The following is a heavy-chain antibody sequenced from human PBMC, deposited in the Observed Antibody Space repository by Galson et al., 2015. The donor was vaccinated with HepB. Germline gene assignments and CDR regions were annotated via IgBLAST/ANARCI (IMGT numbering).Heavy chain of an antibody. CDR1: GYTFTDYY. J-gene: IGHJ6*02. CDR2: VDPEDGET. V-gene: IGHV1-69-2*01. CDR3: ATEAMTAMTTVTTGYYGMDV. Sequence: VKVSCKVSGYTFTDYYMHWVQQAPGKGLEWMGLVDPEDGETIYAEKFQGRVTITADTSTDTAYMELSSLRSEDTAVYYCATEAMTAMTTVTTGYYGMDVWGQGTTVTVSS. D-gene: IGHD4-17*01.